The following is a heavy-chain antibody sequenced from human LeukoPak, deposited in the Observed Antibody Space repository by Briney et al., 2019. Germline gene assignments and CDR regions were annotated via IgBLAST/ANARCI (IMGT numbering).Heavy chain of an antibody. CDR1: GDPMTPYY. Sequence: SETLSLTCTVSGDPMTPYYWSWIRQPPGKGLKWIGYMSYSGDTRYNPSLKSRVTISVDASNNQFSLRLTSMTAADTATYYCARDGRGGLFYYFDSWGPGTLVTVSS. CDR3: ARDGRGGLFYYFDS. J-gene: IGHJ4*02. V-gene: IGHV4-59*01. CDR2: MSYSGDT. D-gene: IGHD3-16*01.